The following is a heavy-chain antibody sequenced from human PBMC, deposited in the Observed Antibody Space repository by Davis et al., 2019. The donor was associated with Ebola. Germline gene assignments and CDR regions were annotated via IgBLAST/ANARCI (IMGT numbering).Heavy chain of an antibody. CDR1: GGSFSGYY. CDR2: INHSGST. J-gene: IGHJ6*02. D-gene: IGHD2-8*01. V-gene: IGHV4-34*01. Sequence: SETLSLTCAVYGGSFSGYYWSWIRQPPGKGLEWIGEINHSGSTNYNPSLKSRVTISVDTSKNQFSLKLSSVTAADTAVYYCARLLGYCTNGVCYNYYYGMDVWGQGTTVTVSS. CDR3: ARLLGYCTNGVCYNYYYGMDV.